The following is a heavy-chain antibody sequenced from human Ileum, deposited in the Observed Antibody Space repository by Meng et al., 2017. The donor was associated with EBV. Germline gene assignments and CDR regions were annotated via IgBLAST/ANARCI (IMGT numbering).Heavy chain of an antibody. J-gene: IGHJ4*02. CDR2: VVYSGTT. CDR1: GGFISSSSYY. CDR3: ARHHHSPTFDY. Sequence: QLQLQESGPGLVKPSETLSLTCTVSGGFISSSSYYWAWIRQPPGKGLEWIGSVVYSGTTYYTSSLKSRVSISVDTSKNQFSLKLSSVTAADTAVYYCARHHHSPTFDYWGQGTLVTVSS. V-gene: IGHV4-39*01. D-gene: IGHD1-14*01.